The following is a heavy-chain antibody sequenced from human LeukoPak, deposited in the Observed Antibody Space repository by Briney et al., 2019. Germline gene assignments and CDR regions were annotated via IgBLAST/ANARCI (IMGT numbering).Heavy chain of an antibody. CDR3: AKAIRPLYDFWVMAGLFDY. CDR2: ISGSGSST. CDR1: GFTFSTYA. V-gene: IGHV3-23*01. D-gene: IGHD3-3*01. J-gene: IGHJ4*02. Sequence: PGGSLRLSCAASGFTFSTYAMSWVRQAPGKGLEWVSAISGSGSSTYYADSVKGRFTISRDNSKNTLYLQMNSLRAEDTAVYYCAKAIRPLYDFWVMAGLFDYWGQGTLVTVSS.